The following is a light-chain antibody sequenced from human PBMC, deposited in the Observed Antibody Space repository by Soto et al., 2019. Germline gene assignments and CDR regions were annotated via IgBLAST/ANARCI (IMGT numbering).Light chain of an antibody. CDR2: EVS. Sequence: ALTQPASVSGSPGQSITVSCTGTSSDIGAYNYVSWSQQHPGKAPQLMIYEVSNRPSGVSNRFSGSKSGNTASLTISGLQAEDEADYYSSSYTSSSTFVFATGTKVTVL. V-gene: IGLV2-14*01. CDR3: SSYTSSSTFV. CDR1: SSDIGAYNY. J-gene: IGLJ1*01.